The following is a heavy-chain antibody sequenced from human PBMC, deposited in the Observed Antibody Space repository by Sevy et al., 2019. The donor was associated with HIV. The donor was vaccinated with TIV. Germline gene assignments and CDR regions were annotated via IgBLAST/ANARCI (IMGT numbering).Heavy chain of an antibody. CDR1: GFTFSNYW. CDR3: AGEQITGAKPDYFDY. V-gene: IGHV3-7*01. Sequence: GGSLRLSCAVSGFTFSNYWMSWVRQAPGKGLECVANINQDGGEKYYLDSVKGRFFVSRDNAKNSLYLQMDSLRAEATAVYCSAGEQITGAKPDYFDYWGQGTLVTVSS. D-gene: IGHD1-7*01. CDR2: INQDGGEK. J-gene: IGHJ4*02.